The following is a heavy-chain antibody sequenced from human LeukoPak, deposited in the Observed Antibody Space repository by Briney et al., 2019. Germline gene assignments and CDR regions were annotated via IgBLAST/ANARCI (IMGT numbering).Heavy chain of an antibody. V-gene: IGHV4-38-2*01. D-gene: IGHD3-22*01. CDR3: ARVPHDDNTLRLFYFDY. CDR2: IYHSGSA. CDR1: GYSNISGYY. Sequence: SETLSLTCAVSGYSNISGYYWGWSRQPPGKGLEWIASIYHSGSACQNPTRKSRVTISVDTSKTQVSVKLTSVTAEDTAVYYCARVPHDDNTLRLFYFDYWGQGTLVTVSS. J-gene: IGHJ4*02.